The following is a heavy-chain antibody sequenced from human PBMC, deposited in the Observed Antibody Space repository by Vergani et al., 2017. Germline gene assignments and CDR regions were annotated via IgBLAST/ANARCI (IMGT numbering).Heavy chain of an antibody. D-gene: IGHD3-22*01. J-gene: IGHJ4*02. Sequence: EVQLVESGGGFVQPGGSLKLSCAASGFTFSGSAMHWVRQASGKGLEWVGRIRSKANSYATAYAASVKGSFTISRDDSKNMAYLQMSSLKSHDTTVYYCTTTYYDGSGYYRAYFDYWGLGALVTVSS. CDR2: IRSKANSYAT. CDR3: TTTYYDGSGYYRAYFDY. CDR1: GFTFSGSA. V-gene: IGHV3-73*01.